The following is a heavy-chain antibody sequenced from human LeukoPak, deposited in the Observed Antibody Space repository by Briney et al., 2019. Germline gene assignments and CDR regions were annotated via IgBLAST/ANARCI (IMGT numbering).Heavy chain of an antibody. J-gene: IGHJ5*02. CDR1: GFTFSSYG. Sequence: GSLRLSCAASGFTFSSYGMSWVRQPPGKGLEWIGSIYYSGSTYYNPSLKSRVTISVDTSKNQFSLKLSSVTAADTAVYYCARHSGYYNWFDPWGQGTLVTVSS. CDR3: ARHSGYYNWFDP. CDR2: IYYSGST. D-gene: IGHD3-22*01. V-gene: IGHV4-39*01.